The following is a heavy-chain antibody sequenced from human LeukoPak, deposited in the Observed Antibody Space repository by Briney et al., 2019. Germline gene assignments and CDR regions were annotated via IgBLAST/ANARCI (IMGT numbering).Heavy chain of an antibody. J-gene: IGHJ6*03. CDR3: ATLNSSLSPFDFFMDV. V-gene: IGHV1-2*02. CDR2: VSPNTGGT. Sequence: ASVTVPCKASRNTFTGYYLHWVRQAPGQRLEWVGWVSPNTGGTNYAQKFQDRVTMSRDTSTFTAYMHLSSLRSDDAAVYYCATLNSSLSPFDFFMDVWGKGTTVAVSS. CDR1: RNTFTGYY.